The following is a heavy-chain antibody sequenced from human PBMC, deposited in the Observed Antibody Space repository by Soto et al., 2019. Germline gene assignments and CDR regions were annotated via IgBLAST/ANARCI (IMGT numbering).Heavy chain of an antibody. J-gene: IGHJ4*02. Sequence: EVQLLESGGGLVQPGGSLRLSCAASGFTFTTYAMTWVRQAPWKGLEWVSAINSAGTTYYADSVKGRFTISRDNAKNTLYLQMNGMRAEDTDVDDCARAWYDDYWGQGTLVTVSS. CDR3: ARAWYDDY. CDR2: INSAGTT. D-gene: IGHD6-13*01. CDR1: GFTFTTYA. V-gene: IGHV3-23*01.